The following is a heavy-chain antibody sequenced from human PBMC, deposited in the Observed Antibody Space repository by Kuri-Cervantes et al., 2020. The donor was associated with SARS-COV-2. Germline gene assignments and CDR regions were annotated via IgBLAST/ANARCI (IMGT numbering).Heavy chain of an antibody. CDR2: IKSKADGGTI. CDR1: GFTFTNAW. V-gene: IGHV3-15*01. CDR3: ARLLQRDMDV. J-gene: IGHJ6*02. Sequence: GGSLRLSCAASGFTFTNAWMSWVRQAPGKGLEWVGRIKSKADGGTIDYAAPVKGRFTISRDDSKNTLYLQMNSLKTEDTAVYYCARLLQRDMDVWGQGTTVTVSS. D-gene: IGHD3-10*01.